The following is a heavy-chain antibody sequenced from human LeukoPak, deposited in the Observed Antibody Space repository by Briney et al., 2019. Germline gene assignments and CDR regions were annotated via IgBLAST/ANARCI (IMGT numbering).Heavy chain of an antibody. Sequence: GGSLRLSCAASGFTFSSYAMSWVRQAPGKGLEWVSAISGSGGGTYYADSVKGRFTISRDNSKNTLYLQMNSLRAEDTAVYYCAKDPEYSSSWYYDYWGQGTLVTVSS. D-gene: IGHD6-13*01. V-gene: IGHV3-23*01. CDR3: AKDPEYSSSWYYDY. J-gene: IGHJ4*02. CDR2: ISGSGGGT. CDR1: GFTFSSYA.